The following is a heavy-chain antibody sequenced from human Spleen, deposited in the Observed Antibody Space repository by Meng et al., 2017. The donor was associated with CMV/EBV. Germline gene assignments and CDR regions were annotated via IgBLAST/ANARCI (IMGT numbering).Heavy chain of an antibody. D-gene: IGHD2/OR15-2a*01. CDR3: AARLEEFCRTITCSKVSPLDY. J-gene: IGHJ4*02. CDR2: TYYRSKWYN. CDR1: GDSVSSNSAA. Sequence: SETLSLTCAISGDSVSSNSAAWNWIRQSPSRGLEWLGRTYYRSKWYNDYAVSVKSRITINPDTSKNQFSLQLNSVTPEDTAVYYCAARLEEFCRTITCSKVSPLDYWGQGTLVTVSS. V-gene: IGHV6-1*01.